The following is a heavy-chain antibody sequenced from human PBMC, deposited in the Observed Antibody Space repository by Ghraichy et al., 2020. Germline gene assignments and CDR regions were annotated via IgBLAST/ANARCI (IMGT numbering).Heavy chain of an antibody. V-gene: IGHV4-39*01. CDR1: GGSISSSSYY. D-gene: IGHD6-19*01. Sequence: SQTLSLTCTVSGGSISSSSYYWGWIRQPPWKGLECIGSIYYSGSTYYNPSLKSLFTISVDTSKNQFSLKLSSVTAADTAVYYCARHLRAYIAVESYYFDYWGQGTLVTVSS. CDR2: IYYSGST. J-gene: IGHJ4*02. CDR3: ARHLRAYIAVESYYFDY.